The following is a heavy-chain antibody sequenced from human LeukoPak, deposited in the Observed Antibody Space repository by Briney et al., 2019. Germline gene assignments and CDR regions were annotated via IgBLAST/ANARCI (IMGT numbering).Heavy chain of an antibody. Sequence: SETLSLTCAVSGYSISSGYYWGWIRQPPGKGLEWIGSIYHSGSTYYNPSLKSRVTISVDTSKNQFSLKLSSVTAADTAVYYCARHALGIVVVPAAISYYYYYMDVWGKGTTVTVSS. D-gene: IGHD2-2*01. CDR2: IYHSGST. V-gene: IGHV4-38-2*01. J-gene: IGHJ6*03. CDR1: GYSISSGYY. CDR3: ARHALGIVVVPAAISYYYYYMDV.